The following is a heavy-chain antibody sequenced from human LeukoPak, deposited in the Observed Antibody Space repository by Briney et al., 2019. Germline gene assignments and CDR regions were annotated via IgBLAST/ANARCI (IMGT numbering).Heavy chain of an antibody. V-gene: IGHV3-49*04. CDR1: GFAFDDFA. CDR3: SRNGLVDFDY. Sequence: GGSLRLSCTTSGFAFDDFAMSWVRQPAGKGLEWVGFIRRRACGGAAEYAASVKGRFIISRDDSKGIAYLQMNSLKTEDTAVDYCSRNGLVDFDYWGQGSRVIVSP. CDR2: IRRRACGGAA. J-gene: IGHJ4*02.